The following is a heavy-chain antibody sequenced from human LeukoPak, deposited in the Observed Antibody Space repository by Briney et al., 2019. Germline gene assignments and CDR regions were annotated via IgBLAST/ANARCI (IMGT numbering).Heavy chain of an antibody. J-gene: IGHJ5*02. D-gene: IGHD2-2*02. CDR2: INHSGST. Sequence: SETLSLTCAVYGGSFSGYYWSWIRQPPGKGLEWIGEINHSGSTNYNPSLKSRVTISVDTSKNQFSLKLSSVTAADTAVYYCARRMLGYCSSTSCYKKRSWFDPWGQGTLVTVSS. CDR1: GGSFSGYY. V-gene: IGHV4-34*01. CDR3: ARRMLGYCSSTSCYKKRSWFDP.